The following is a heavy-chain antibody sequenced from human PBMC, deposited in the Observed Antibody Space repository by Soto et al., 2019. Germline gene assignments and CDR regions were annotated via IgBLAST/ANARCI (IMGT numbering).Heavy chain of an antibody. CDR1: GYSFTSYW. V-gene: IGHV5-51*01. Sequence: GESLKISCKGSGYSFTSYWIGWVRQMPGKGLEWMGIIYPGDSDTRYSPSFHGQVTISADKSISTAYLQWSSLKASDTAIYYCASTDVVSTIDDGRDAFDIWGQGTMVTVSS. CDR3: ASTDVVSTIDDGRDAFDI. CDR2: IYPGDSDT. J-gene: IGHJ3*02. D-gene: IGHD5-12*01.